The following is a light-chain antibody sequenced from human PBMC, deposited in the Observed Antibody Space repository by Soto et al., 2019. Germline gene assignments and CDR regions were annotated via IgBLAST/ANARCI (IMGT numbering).Light chain of an antibody. CDR3: QQCGGSPLFS. V-gene: IGKV3-15*01. CDR1: RTVSNN. Sequence: EIVMTQSPATLSVSPGERATLSCRASRTVSNNLAWYQQKPGQAPRLLIYYASTRATGIPARFSGSGSGTEFTLTISSLQSADFAVYYCQQCGGSPLFSFGPGTRVDI. CDR2: YAS. J-gene: IGKJ3*01.